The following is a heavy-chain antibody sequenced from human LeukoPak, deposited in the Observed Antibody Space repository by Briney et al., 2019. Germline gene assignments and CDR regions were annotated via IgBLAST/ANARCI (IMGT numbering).Heavy chain of an antibody. CDR2: IYYSGRT. D-gene: IGHD6-19*01. Sequence: SETLSLTCTVSGGSISSSSYYWGWIRQPPGKGLEWIGSIYYSGRTYYNPSLKSRVTISVDTSKNQFSPKLSSVTAADTAAYYCARPYSSGWVPFDYWGQGTLVTVSS. CDR1: GGSISSSSYY. V-gene: IGHV4-39*01. CDR3: ARPYSSGWVPFDY. J-gene: IGHJ4*02.